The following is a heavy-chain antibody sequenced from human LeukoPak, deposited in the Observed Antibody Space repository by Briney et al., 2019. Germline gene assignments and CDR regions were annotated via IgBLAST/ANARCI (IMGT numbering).Heavy chain of an antibody. J-gene: IGHJ3*02. D-gene: IGHD6-25*01. V-gene: IGHV4-59*01. Sequence: SETLSLTCTVSGGSISSYYWSWIRQPPGKGLEWIGWLSDSGTTVYNPSLKSRVAMSVDTSRIQFSLHLNFVTAADTAVYYCARYGSNSGWKSFDIWGQGTRVTVSS. CDR1: GGSISSYY. CDR2: LSDSGTT. CDR3: ARYGSNSGWKSFDI.